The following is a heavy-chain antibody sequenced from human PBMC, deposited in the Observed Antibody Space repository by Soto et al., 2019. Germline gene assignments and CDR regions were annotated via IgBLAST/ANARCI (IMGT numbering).Heavy chain of an antibody. J-gene: IGHJ6*02. V-gene: IGHV5-51*01. CDR2: IYPGDSDT. CDR1: GYSFTSYW. CDR3: ARPPLIGGRGYYYGMDV. D-gene: IGHD3-22*01. Sequence: GESLKISCKGSGYSFTSYWIGWVRQMPGKGLEWMGIIYPGDSDTRYSPSFQGQVTISADKSISTAYLQWSSLKASDTAMYYCARPPLIGGRGYYYGMDVWGQGTTVTVS.